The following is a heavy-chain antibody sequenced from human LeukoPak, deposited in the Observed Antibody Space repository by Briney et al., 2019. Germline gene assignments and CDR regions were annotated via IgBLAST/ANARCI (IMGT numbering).Heavy chain of an antibody. V-gene: IGHV3-30*04. Sequence: GGSLRLSCLTSGFTFRNYAIHWVRQAPGMGLEWVGVVIYDGSTQYYAESVKGRLTISRDNSKNTVYLQMSSLRPEDTAVYYCARDSSGFPHDYWGQGTLVTVSS. D-gene: IGHD3-22*01. J-gene: IGHJ4*02. CDR1: GFTFRNYA. CDR2: VIYDGSTQ. CDR3: ARDSSGFPHDY.